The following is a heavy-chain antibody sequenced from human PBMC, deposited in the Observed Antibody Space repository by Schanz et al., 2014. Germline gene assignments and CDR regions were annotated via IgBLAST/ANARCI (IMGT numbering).Heavy chain of an antibody. D-gene: IGHD2-21*02. CDR2: IRQEGSEK. CDR3: AKVQTHTLYGGNSCFDY. J-gene: IGHJ4*02. Sequence: EVQLVESGGGLVQPGESLRVSCAASGFTFSNYWMSWVRQAPGKGLEWVANIRQEGSEKYYADSVKGRFTISRDNAKNSLYLQMNSLRPEDTALYYCAKVQTHTLYGGNSCFDYWGQGTLVTVSS. CDR1: GFTFSNYW. V-gene: IGHV3-7*03.